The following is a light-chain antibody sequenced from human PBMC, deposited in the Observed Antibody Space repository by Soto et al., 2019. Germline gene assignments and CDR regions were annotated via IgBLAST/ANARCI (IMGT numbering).Light chain of an antibody. V-gene: IGKV3-15*01. CDR2: GAS. J-gene: IGKJ5*01. Sequence: EIVMTQSPATLSVSPGERATLSCRASQSVSSNLAWYQQKPGQAPRLLIYGASTRATGIPARFSGSGSGTEFTLTISSLQSEDFAVYYCQKYNNGPPLTFGQGTRLEIK. CDR1: QSVSSN. CDR3: QKYNNGPPLT.